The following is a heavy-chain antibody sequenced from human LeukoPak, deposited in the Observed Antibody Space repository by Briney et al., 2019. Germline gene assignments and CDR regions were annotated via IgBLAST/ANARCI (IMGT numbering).Heavy chain of an antibody. D-gene: IGHD3-10*01. CDR3: AGNYGPYYFDY. Sequence: GRSLTLSCTASGFTFSSYGMHWVRQAPGKGLEWVAILSYDGSNKYYADSVKGRFTISRDNSKNTVYLKMNSLRAEDTAVYYCAGNYGPYYFDYWGQGTLVTVSS. V-gene: IGHV3-30*03. J-gene: IGHJ4*02. CDR2: LSYDGSNK. CDR1: GFTFSSYG.